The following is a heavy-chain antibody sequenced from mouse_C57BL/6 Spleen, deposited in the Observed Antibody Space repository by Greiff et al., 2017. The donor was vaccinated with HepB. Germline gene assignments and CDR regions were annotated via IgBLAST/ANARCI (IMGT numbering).Heavy chain of an antibody. V-gene: IGHV1-42*01. CDR2: INPSTGGT. Sequence: EVQLQQSGPELVKPGASVKISCKASGYSFTGYYMNWVKQSPEKSLEWIGEINPSTGGTTYNQKFKAKATLTVDKSSSTAYMQLKSLTSEDSAVYYCARRGLLYYFDYWGQGTTLTVSS. CDR3: ARRGLLYYFDY. J-gene: IGHJ2*01. CDR1: GYSFTGYY. D-gene: IGHD1-1*01.